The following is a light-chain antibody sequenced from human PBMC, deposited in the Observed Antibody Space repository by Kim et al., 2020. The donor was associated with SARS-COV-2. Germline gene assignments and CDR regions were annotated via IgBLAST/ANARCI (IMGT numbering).Light chain of an antibody. CDR2: GNS. CDR3: QSYDSSLSGWV. CDR1: SSNIGAGYD. J-gene: IGLJ3*02. V-gene: IGLV1-40*01. Sequence: VTITCSGSSSNIGAGYDVHWYHRLPGTAPKLLIYGNSNRPSGVPDRFSGSKSGTSASLAITGLQAEDEADYYCQSYDSSLSGWVFGGGTKLTVL.